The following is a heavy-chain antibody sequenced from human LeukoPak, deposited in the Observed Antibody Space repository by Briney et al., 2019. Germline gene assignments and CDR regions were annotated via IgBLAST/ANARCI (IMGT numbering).Heavy chain of an antibody. CDR1: GLNFSIYS. Sequence: GGSLRLSCAASGLNFSIYSMNWVGQAPGKGRDGVSSISSSSSYIYYADSVKGRFTIFRENANNSLYLQMNSLRGADKAVYYCAGGSVVRASFGGFYYWGQGTLVTVSS. D-gene: IGHD3-10*01. V-gene: IGHV3-21*01. CDR3: AGGSVVRASFGGFYY. J-gene: IGHJ4*02. CDR2: ISSSSSYI.